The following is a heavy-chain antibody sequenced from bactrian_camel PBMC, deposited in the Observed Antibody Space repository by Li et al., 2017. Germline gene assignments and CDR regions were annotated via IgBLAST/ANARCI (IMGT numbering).Heavy chain of an antibody. J-gene: IGHJ4*01. CDR2: YTFRRTT. V-gene: IGHV3S53*01. Sequence: VQLVESGGGSVQPGGSLRLSCVVSGNIYNLNCLGWFRQAPGMEREQVAAFIYTFRRTTRYADSVKGRFTISQDKAKSTVYLEMDNLNPEDTALYYCAAAPFCPLDNVQYWGQGTQVTVS. CDR3: AAAPFCPLDNVQY. CDR1: GNIYNLNC.